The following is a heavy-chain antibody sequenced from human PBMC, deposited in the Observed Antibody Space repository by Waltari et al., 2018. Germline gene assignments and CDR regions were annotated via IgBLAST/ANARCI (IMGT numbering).Heavy chain of an antibody. CDR2: SNPNTGGT. Sequence: QVQLVQSGAEVKKPGASVNVSCKASGYNFIGYYIHWVRQAPGQGLEWIGWSNPNTGGTKYAQKCQGRVTLTRETSISTAYMELSSLGSDDMTVFYCARQAARNFDYWGQGTLVTGAS. CDR1: GYNFIGYY. CDR3: ARQAARNFDY. V-gene: IGHV1-2*02. J-gene: IGHJ4*02.